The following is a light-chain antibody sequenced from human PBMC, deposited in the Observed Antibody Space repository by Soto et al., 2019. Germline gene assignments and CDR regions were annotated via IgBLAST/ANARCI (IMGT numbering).Light chain of an antibody. CDR1: QVITNY. CDR2: DIS. CDR3: QQYENLPYT. J-gene: IGKJ2*01. Sequence: DIQLTQSASSLSASVRDRVTITCQASQVITNYLNWYQQKPGKAPKLLIYDISTLEIGVPSRFGGSGSGTHFTFTITGLQPEDIATYYCQQYENLPYTFGQGTKLEI. V-gene: IGKV1-33*01.